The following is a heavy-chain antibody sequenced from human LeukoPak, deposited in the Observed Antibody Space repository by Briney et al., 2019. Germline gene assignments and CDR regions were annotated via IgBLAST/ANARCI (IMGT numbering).Heavy chain of an antibody. CDR3: ARPNPYCSSTSCLDAFDI. D-gene: IGHD2-2*01. CDR1: GGSISSYY. CDR2: IYYSGST. V-gene: IGHV4-59*08. J-gene: IGHJ3*02. Sequence: SETLSLTCTVSGGSISSYYWSWIPQPPGKGLEWIGYIYYSGSTNYNPSLKSRVTISVDTSKNQFSLKLSSVTAADTAVYYCARPNPYCSSTSCLDAFDIWGQGTMVTVSS.